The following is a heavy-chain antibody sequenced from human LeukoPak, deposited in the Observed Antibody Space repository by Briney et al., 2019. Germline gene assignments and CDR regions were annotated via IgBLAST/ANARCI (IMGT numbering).Heavy chain of an antibody. CDR2: IYSGGNT. CDR3: ARGAGGNTYAW. D-gene: IGHD2-2*01. CDR1: GFTVSNNY. Sequence: GGSLRLSCAASGFTVSNNYMTWVRQAPGKGLEWVSSIYSGGNTYYADSVRGRFTISRDNSKNTLYLQMNSLRAEDTALYYRARGAGGNTYAWWGQGTLVTVSS. V-gene: IGHV3-53*01. J-gene: IGHJ4*02.